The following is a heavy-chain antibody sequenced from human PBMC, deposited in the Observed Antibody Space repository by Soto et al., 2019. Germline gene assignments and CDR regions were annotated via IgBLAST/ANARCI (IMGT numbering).Heavy chain of an antibody. CDR1: GGSISSYY. J-gene: IGHJ6*02. V-gene: IGHV4-59*01. D-gene: IGHD5-12*01. Sequence: SETLSLTCTVSGGSISSYYWSWIRQPPGKGLEWIGYIYYSGSTNYNPSLKSRVTISVDTSKNQFSLKLSSVTAADTAVYYCAKLTRGYSGPRTYGMDVWGQGTTVTVSS. CDR2: IYYSGST. CDR3: AKLTRGYSGPRTYGMDV.